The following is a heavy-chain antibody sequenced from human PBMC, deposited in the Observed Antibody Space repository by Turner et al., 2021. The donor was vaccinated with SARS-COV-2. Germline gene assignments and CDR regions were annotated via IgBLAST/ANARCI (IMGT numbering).Heavy chain of an antibody. V-gene: IGHV3-66*02. D-gene: IGHD1-26*01. J-gene: IGHJ5*02. CDR3: ATVLKGGRGP. Sequence: EVQRVASGGGLVQPGRSLRHSCAAWGFPVSSNYMSWVRQAPGKGLEWVSVIYSGGSTYYADSVKGRFTISRDNSKNTLYLQMNSLRAEDTAVYYCATVLKGGRGPWGQGTLVTVSS. CDR1: GFPVSSNY. CDR2: IYSGGST.